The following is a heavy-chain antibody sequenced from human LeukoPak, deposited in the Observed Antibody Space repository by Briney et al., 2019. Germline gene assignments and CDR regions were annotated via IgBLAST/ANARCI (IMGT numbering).Heavy chain of an antibody. CDR3: ARREINNVDTAMGIDY. J-gene: IGHJ4*02. D-gene: IGHD5-18*01. Sequence: KCPSNASSLTFTTDTISGVGPASRQGLDWMGMSIPIIGIANYAQKFQGRVTITADKSTSTAYMELSSLRSEDTAVYYCARREINNVDTAMGIDYWGQGTLVTVSS. V-gene: IGHV1-69*02. CDR2: SIPIIGIA. CDR1: SLTFTTDT.